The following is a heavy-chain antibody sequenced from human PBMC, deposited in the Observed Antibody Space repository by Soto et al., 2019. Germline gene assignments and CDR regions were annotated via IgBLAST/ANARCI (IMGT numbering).Heavy chain of an antibody. J-gene: IGHJ6*02. D-gene: IGHD4-17*01. CDR1: GVTFSSYG. Sequence: QVQLVESRGGVVQPGRSLRLSCAAYGVTFSSYGMHWVRQAPGKGLEWVAVISYDGTNTYYAGSVKGRFTISRDNSKNTLYLQMNSLRAEDTAVYYCAKAAGDYGGNAYYYYGMDVWGQGTTVTVSS. V-gene: IGHV3-30*18. CDR2: ISYDGTNT. CDR3: AKAAGDYGGNAYYYYGMDV.